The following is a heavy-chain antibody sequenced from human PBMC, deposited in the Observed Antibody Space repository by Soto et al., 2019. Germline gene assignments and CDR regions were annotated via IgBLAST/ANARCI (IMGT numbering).Heavy chain of an antibody. Sequence: PGGSLRLSCAASGFTFSSYSMNWVRQAPGKGLEWVSSISSSSSYIYYADSVKGRFTISRDNAKNSLYLQMNSLRAEDTAVYYCARDIGSSWYLPRGHYFDYWGQGTLVTVSS. CDR1: GFTFSSYS. CDR3: ARDIGSSWYLPRGHYFDY. D-gene: IGHD6-13*01. V-gene: IGHV3-21*01. CDR2: ISSSSSYI. J-gene: IGHJ4*02.